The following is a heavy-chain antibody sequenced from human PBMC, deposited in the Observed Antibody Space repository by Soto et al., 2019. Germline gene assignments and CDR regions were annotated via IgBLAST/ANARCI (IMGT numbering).Heavy chain of an antibody. CDR2: ISGSGGST. J-gene: IGHJ4*02. V-gene: IGHV3-23*01. Sequence: GGSLRLSCAASGFTFDNYDFSWVRQAPGKGLEWVSAISGSGGSTYYADSVKGRFTISRDNSKNTLYLQMNSLRAEDTAVYYCAKVADYYGSGSPIDYRGQGTLVTVSS. CDR1: GFTFDNYD. CDR3: AKVADYYGSGSPIDY. D-gene: IGHD3-10*01.